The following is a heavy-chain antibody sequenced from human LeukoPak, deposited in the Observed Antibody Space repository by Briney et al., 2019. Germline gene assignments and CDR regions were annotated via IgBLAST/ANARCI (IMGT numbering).Heavy chain of an antibody. Sequence: ASVKVSCKASGYTFTSYAMHWVRQAPGQRLEWMGWINAGNGNTKYSQKFQDRVTITRDTSASTAYMELSSLRSEDTAVYYCARDIRGYSYGPLDAFDIWGQGTMVTVSS. CDR2: INAGNGNT. V-gene: IGHV1-3*01. CDR1: GYTFTSYA. D-gene: IGHD5-18*01. CDR3: ARDIRGYSYGPLDAFDI. J-gene: IGHJ3*02.